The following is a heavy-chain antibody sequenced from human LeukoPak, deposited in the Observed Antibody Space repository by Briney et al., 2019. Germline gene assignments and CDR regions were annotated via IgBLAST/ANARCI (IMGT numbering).Heavy chain of an antibody. V-gene: IGHV4-4*07. CDR3: ARDDCSGGSCYSTDV. J-gene: IGHJ6*04. D-gene: IGHD2-15*01. CDR1: GGSISSYY. CDR2: IYTSGST. Sequence: SETLSLTCTVSGGSISSYYWSWIRQPAGKGLEWIGRIYTSGSTNYNPSLKSRVTLSVDTSKNQFSLKLSSVTAADTAVYYCARDDCSGGSCYSTDVWGKGTTVTVSS.